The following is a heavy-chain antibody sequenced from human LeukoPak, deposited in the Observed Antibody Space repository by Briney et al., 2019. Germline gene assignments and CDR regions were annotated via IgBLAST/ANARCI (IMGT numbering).Heavy chain of an antibody. CDR2: IYSSGST. CDR1: GGSISSYY. D-gene: IGHD1-26*01. Sequence: SETLSLTCTVSGGSISSYYWSWIRQSAGKGLEYIGRIYSSGSTNYNPSLKSRISMSVDTSKNQFSLKLSSVTAADTAVYYCARNGGSGTYYDGSFDYWGQGTLVTVCS. V-gene: IGHV4-4*07. J-gene: IGHJ4*02. CDR3: ARNGGSGTYYDGSFDY.